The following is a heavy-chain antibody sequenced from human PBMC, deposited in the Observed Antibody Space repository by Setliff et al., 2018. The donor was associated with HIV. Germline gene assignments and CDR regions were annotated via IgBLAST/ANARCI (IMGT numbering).Heavy chain of an antibody. D-gene: IGHD3-9*01. CDR1: GYSFTNLG. V-gene: IGHV1-18*01. Sequence: ASVKVSCKASGYSFTNLGLNWVRQAPGQGLEWMGWISVYNGHTNFAQKLQDRVTMTTDTSQSTAYMELRSLRSDDTAVHYCARAYDVLTGYFDYWGQGTLVTVSS. CDR2: ISVYNGHT. J-gene: IGHJ4*02. CDR3: ARAYDVLTGYFDY.